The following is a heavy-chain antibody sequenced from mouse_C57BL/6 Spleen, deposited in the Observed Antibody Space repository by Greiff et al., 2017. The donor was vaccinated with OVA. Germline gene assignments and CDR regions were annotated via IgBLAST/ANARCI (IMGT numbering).Heavy chain of an antibody. J-gene: IGHJ3*01. CDR2: ISYDGSN. CDR1: GYSITSGYY. D-gene: IGHD1-1*01. CDR3: AGYYYGSSQRFAY. V-gene: IGHV3-6*01. Sequence: EVKLQESGPGLVKPSQSLSLTCSVTGYSITSGYYWHWIRQFPGNKLEWMGYISYDGSNNYNPSLKNRISITRDTSKNQFFLKLNSVTTEDTATYYCAGYYYGSSQRFAYWGQGTLVTVSA.